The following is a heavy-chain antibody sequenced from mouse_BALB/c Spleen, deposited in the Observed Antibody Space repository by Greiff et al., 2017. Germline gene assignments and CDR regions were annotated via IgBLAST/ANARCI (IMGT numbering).Heavy chain of an antibody. V-gene: IGHV1-12*01. CDR2: IYPGNGDT. CDR3: ARGLGRFYYFDY. D-gene: IGHD4-1*01. CDR1: GYTFTSYN. Sequence: QVQLQQSGAELVKPGASVKMSCKASGYTFTSYNMHWVKQTPGQGLEWIGAIYPGNGDTSYNQKFKGKATLTADKSSSTAYMQLSSLTSEDSAVYYCARGLGRFYYFDYWGQGTTLTVSS. J-gene: IGHJ2*01.